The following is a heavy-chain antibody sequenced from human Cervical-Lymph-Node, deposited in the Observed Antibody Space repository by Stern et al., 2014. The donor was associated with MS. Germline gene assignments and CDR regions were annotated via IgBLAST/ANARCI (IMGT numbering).Heavy chain of an antibody. CDR3: MGVGDAMHV. CDR2: MSFVGGNK. J-gene: IGHJ6*02. Sequence: VQLVQSGAGVVQTGRSLTLSCAASGYSLSNSGMHWVRQAPGKGLEWVAVMSFVGGNKKYGDSVKGRFSISRDMANNTLFLQMNSLRPEDTAGYYCMGVGDAMHVWGQGTPVIVSS. CDR1: GYSLSNSG. V-gene: IGHV3-30*03.